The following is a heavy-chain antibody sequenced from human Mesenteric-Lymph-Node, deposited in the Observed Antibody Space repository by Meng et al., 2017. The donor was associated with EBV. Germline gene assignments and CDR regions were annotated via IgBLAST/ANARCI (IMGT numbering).Heavy chain of an antibody. J-gene: IGHJ4*02. CDR2: INPSGGT. V-gene: IGHV4-34*02. CDR1: GGSFSGSF. CDR3: ARSTRGYSSSWFDY. D-gene: IGHD6-13*01. Sequence: VQLQQWGAGLLKPSATLSLTCAVYGGSFSGSFWSWIRQPPGKGLEWIGEINPSGGTNYSPSLKSRVTISLDTSKNQFSLKLSSVTAADTAVYYCARSTRGYSSSWFDYWSQGTLVTVSS.